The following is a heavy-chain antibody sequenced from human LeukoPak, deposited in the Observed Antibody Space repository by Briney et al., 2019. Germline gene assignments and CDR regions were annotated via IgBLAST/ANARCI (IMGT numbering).Heavy chain of an antibody. D-gene: IGHD3-22*01. Sequence: SGGSLRLSCAASGFTFSSYGMHWVRQAPGKGLEWVAVISYDGSNKYYADSLKGRFTISRDNSKNTLYLQMNSLRAEDTAVYYCAKDLIPYYYDSSGLNYWGQGTLVTVSS. CDR2: ISYDGSNK. CDR3: AKDLIPYYYDSSGLNY. V-gene: IGHV3-30*18. J-gene: IGHJ4*02. CDR1: GFTFSSYG.